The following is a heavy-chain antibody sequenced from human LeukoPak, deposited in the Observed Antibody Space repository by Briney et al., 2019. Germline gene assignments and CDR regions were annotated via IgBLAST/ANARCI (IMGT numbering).Heavy chain of an antibody. CDR2: IKQDGSEK. CDR1: GFTFSSYW. CDR3: ARTPQTDLASGPFDY. V-gene: IGHV3-7*01. D-gene: IGHD6-25*01. Sequence: GGSLRLSCAASGFTFSSYWMSWVRQAPGKGLEWVANIKQDGSEKYYVDSVKGRFTISRDNAKNSLYLQMNSLRAEDTAVYYCARTPQTDLASGPFDYWGQGTLVTVSS. J-gene: IGHJ4*02.